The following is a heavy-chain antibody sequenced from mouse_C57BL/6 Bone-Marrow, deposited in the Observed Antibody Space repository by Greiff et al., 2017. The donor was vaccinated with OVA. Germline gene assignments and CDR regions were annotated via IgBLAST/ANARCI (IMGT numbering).Heavy chain of an antibody. V-gene: IGHV5-4*01. J-gene: IGHJ3*01. CDR1: GFTFSSYA. CDR3: ARDETAQVLFAY. D-gene: IGHD3-2*02. CDR2: ISDGGSYT. Sequence: EVKLMESGGGLVKPGGSLKLSCAASGFTFSSYAMSWVRQTPEKRLEWVATISDGGSYTYYPDNVKGRFTISRDNAKNNLYLQMSHLKSEDTAMYYCARDETAQVLFAYWGQGTLVTVSA.